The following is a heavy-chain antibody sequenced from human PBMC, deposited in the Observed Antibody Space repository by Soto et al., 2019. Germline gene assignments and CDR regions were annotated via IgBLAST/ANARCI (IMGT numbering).Heavy chain of an antibody. J-gene: IGHJ6*02. V-gene: IGHV1-58*01. CDR3: AAPDTAMVTDYYYYYGMDV. Sequence: RASVKVSCKASGFTFTSSAVQWVRQARGQRLEWIGWIVVGSGNTNYAQKFQERVTITRDMSTSTAYMELSSLRSEDTAVYYCAAPDTAMVTDYYYYYGMDVWGQGTTVTVSS. CDR1: GFTFTSSA. D-gene: IGHD5-18*01. CDR2: IVVGSGNT.